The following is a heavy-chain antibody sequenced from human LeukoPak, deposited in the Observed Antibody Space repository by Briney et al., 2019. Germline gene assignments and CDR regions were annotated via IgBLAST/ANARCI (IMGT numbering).Heavy chain of an antibody. D-gene: IGHD3-22*01. Sequence: SETLSLTCTVSGGSISSSSYYWSWIRQPPGKGLEWIGEINHSGSTNYNPSLKSRVTISVDTSKNQFSLKLSSVTAADTAVYYCARVGPTMIVPRGAFDIWGQGTMVTVSS. CDR1: GGSISSSSYY. V-gene: IGHV4-39*07. J-gene: IGHJ3*02. CDR3: ARVGPTMIVPRGAFDI. CDR2: INHSGST.